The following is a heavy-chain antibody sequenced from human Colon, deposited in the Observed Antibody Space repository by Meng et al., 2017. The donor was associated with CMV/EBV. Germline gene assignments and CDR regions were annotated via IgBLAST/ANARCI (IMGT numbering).Heavy chain of an antibody. CDR2: IYYSGTT. Sequence: SETLSLTCTVSGGSISSSSYYWGWIRQPPGKGLEWIGSIYYSGTTFYNPSLKSRVTISGDMSKNQFSLKLSSVTAADTAVYYCARTYYYESSGYYSYYYHSGMDVWGQGTPVTVSS. D-gene: IGHD3-22*01. CDR1: GGSISSSSYY. V-gene: IGHV4-39*07. J-gene: IGHJ6*02. CDR3: ARTYYYESSGYYSYYYHSGMDV.